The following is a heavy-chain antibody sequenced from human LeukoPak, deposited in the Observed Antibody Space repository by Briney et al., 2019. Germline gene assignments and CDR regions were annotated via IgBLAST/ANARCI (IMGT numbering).Heavy chain of an antibody. CDR1: GFTFSSYA. D-gene: IGHD3-3*01. J-gene: IGHJ4*02. V-gene: IGHV3-30-3*01. CDR2: ISYDGSNK. CDR3: ARGVPWSGSIEFDY. Sequence: PGRSLRLSCAASGFTFSSYAMHWVRQAPGKGLEWVAFISYDGSNKYYADSVKGRFTISRDSSKNTLNLQMNSLSTEDTAVFYCARGVPWSGSIEFDYWGQGTLVTVSS.